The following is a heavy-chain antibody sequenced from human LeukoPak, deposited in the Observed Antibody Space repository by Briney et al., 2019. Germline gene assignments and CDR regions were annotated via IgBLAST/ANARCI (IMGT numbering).Heavy chain of an antibody. D-gene: IGHD6-13*01. CDR1: GFIFNNYV. CDR2: ISSSSNYI. Sequence: GGSLRLSCAASGFIFNNYVMNWVRQAPGKGLEWVSSISSSSNYIYYADSVKGRFTISRDNAKNSLSLQMNSLRAEDTAVYYCARGTAAAAWFDPWGQGTLVTVSS. J-gene: IGHJ5*02. V-gene: IGHV3-21*01. CDR3: ARGTAAAAWFDP.